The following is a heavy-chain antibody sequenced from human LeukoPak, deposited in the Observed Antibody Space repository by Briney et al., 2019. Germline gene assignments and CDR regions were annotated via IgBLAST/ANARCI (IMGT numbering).Heavy chain of an antibody. CDR1: GYTFTSYG. V-gene: IGHV1-18*04. CDR3: ARDILGYCSSTSCYEGGWFDP. D-gene: IGHD2-2*01. J-gene: IGHJ5*02. CDR2: ISAYNGNT. Sequence: ASVKVSCKASGYTFTSYGISWVRQAPGQGLEWMGWISAYNGNTNYAQKLQGRVTMTTDTSTSTAYMELRSLRSDDTAVYYGARDILGYCSSTSCYEGGWFDPWGQGTLVTVSS.